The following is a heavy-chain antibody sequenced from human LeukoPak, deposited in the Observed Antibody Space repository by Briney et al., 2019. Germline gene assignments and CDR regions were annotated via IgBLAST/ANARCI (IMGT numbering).Heavy chain of an antibody. J-gene: IGHJ4*02. D-gene: IGHD2-15*01. Sequence: ASVKVSCKASGYTFTSYGISWVRQAPGQGLEWMGWISAYNGNTNYAQKLQGRVTMTTDTSTSTAYMELRSLRFDDTAVYYCARDPRPHCSGGSCYFNYWGQGTLVTVSS. CDR3: ARDPRPHCSGGSCYFNY. CDR1: GYTFTSYG. V-gene: IGHV1-18*01. CDR2: ISAYNGNT.